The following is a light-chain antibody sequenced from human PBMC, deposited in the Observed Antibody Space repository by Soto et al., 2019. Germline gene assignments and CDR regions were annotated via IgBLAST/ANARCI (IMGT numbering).Light chain of an antibody. CDR3: QSYDTNMVV. CDR1: SGSIGSNS. Sequence: NFMLTQPHSVSEYPGKTVTISCSRSSGSIGSNSVQWYRQRPGSAPTIVIYEDDQRPSGVPNRFAGSIDRSSNSASLTISGLQTEDEADYYCQSYDTNMVVFGGGTQLTVL. J-gene: IGLJ7*01. V-gene: IGLV6-57*04. CDR2: EDD.